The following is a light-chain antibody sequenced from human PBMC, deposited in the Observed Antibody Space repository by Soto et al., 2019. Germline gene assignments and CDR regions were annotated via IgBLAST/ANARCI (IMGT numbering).Light chain of an antibody. CDR3: CSFAGSSTYV. Sequence: QSVLPQPASVSGSPGQSITLSCTGTSSDVGSYNLVSWYQHHPGKAPKLMIYEGSKRPSGVSNRFSGSKSGNTASLTISGLQAEDEADYYCCSFAGSSTYVFGTGTKVTVL. J-gene: IGLJ1*01. CDR2: EGS. CDR1: SSDVGSYNL. V-gene: IGLV2-23*01.